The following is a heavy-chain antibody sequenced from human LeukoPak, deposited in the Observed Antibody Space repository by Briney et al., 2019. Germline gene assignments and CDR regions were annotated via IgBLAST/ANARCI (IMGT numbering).Heavy chain of an antibody. V-gene: IGHV4-34*01. CDR1: GGSFSGYY. Sequence: SETLSLTCAVYGGSFSGYYWSWIRQPPGKGLEWIGEINHSGSTNYNPSLKSRVTISVDTSKNQFSLKLSSVTAADTAVYYYAAADYYDSSGYYHHLDYWGQGTLVTVSS. J-gene: IGHJ4*02. CDR3: AAADYYDSSGYYHHLDY. D-gene: IGHD3-22*01. CDR2: INHSGST.